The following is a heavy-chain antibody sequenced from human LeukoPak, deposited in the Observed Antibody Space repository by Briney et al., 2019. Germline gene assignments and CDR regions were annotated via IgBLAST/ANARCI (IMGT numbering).Heavy chain of an antibody. CDR2: IYYSGST. V-gene: IGHV4-39*07. CDR3: ARGYCSGGSCSSFDY. J-gene: IGHJ4*02. Sequence: SETLSLTCTVSGGSISSSSYYWGWIRQPPGKGLEWIGSIYYSGSTYYNPSLKSRVTISVDMSKNQFSLKLSSVTAADTAVYYCARGYCSGGSCSSFDYWGQGTLVTVSS. D-gene: IGHD2-15*01. CDR1: GGSISSSSYY.